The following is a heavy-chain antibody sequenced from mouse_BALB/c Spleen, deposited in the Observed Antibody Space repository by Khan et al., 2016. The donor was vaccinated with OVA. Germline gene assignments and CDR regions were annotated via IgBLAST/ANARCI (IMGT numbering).Heavy chain of an antibody. J-gene: IGHJ4*01. CDR1: GYSITSGYA. CDR2: FSYSGST. D-gene: IGHD1-2*01. Sequence: EVQLQESGPGLVKPSQSLSLTCTVSGYSITSGYARYWIRKFPGNQLGWMGFFSYSGSTSYNQSFRSRTSITRDTSKNTSFLQLNTVTTEDSATYYCARKNYYGSALDYWGQGTSVTGSS. CDR3: ARKNYYGSALDY. V-gene: IGHV3-2*02.